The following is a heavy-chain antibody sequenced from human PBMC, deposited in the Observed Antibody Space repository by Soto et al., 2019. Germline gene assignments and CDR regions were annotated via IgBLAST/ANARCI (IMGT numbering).Heavy chain of an antibody. Sequence: GASEKVSCKAPGYTFTRYYMHWARQAPGQGLEWMGIINTSGGSTRYAQKFQGRVTMTRDTSTSTVYMELSSLRSEDTAVYYCARDLFGPPAHCSSTSCPTDGAFDIWGQGTMVTVSS. CDR2: INTSGGST. D-gene: IGHD2-2*01. J-gene: IGHJ3*02. CDR3: ARDLFGPPAHCSSTSCPTDGAFDI. CDR1: GYTFTRYY. V-gene: IGHV1-46*01.